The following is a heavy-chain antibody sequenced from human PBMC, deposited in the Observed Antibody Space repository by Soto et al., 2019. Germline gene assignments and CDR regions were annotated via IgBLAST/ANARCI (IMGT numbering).Heavy chain of an antibody. CDR3: ARDRPVVVVAATVGEKRRNDAFDI. Sequence: QVQLQESGPGLVKPSQTLSLTCTVSGGSISSGGYYWSWIRQHPGKGLEWIGYIYYSGSTYYNPSLKSRVTISVDTSKNQFSLKLSSVTAADTAVYYCARDRPVVVVAATVGEKRRNDAFDIWGQGTMVTVSS. CDR2: IYYSGST. J-gene: IGHJ3*02. CDR1: GGSISSGGYY. D-gene: IGHD2-15*01. V-gene: IGHV4-31*03.